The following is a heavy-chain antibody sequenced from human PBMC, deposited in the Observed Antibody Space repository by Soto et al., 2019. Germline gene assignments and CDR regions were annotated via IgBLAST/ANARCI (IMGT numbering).Heavy chain of an antibody. D-gene: IGHD4-17*01. V-gene: IGHV1-2*02. J-gene: IGHJ6*02. Sequence: QVQLVQSGAEVKKPGASVRVSCKASGYTFTGYYIHWVRQAPGHGLEWMGWMNPNTGGTNSAQRFHDRVTLTIDTSISTASMELRRLTSDDTAIYYCARDSGGDYVTDFYYYGMDVGGPGTTVTVSS. CDR1: GYTFTGYY. CDR2: MNPNTGGT. CDR3: ARDSGGDYVTDFYYYGMDV.